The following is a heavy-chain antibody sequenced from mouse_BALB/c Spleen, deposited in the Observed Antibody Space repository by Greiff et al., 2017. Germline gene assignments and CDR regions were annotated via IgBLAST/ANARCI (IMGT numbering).Heavy chain of an antibody. D-gene: IGHD1-2*01. J-gene: IGHJ4*01. Sequence: EVHLVESGGGLVKPGGSLKLSCAASGFAFSSYDMSWVRQTPEKRLEWVAYISSGGGSTYYPDTVKGRFTISRDNAKNTLYLQMSSLKSEDTAMYYCASDGHFYAMDYWGQGTSVTVSA. CDR2: ISSGGGST. V-gene: IGHV5-12-1*01. CDR3: ASDGHFYAMDY. CDR1: GFAFSSYD.